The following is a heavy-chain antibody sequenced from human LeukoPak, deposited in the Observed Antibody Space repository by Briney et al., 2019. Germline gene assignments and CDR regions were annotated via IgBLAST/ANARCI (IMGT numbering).Heavy chain of an antibody. D-gene: IGHD5-12*01. CDR3: AKHRGSSGADARPAEY. J-gene: IGHJ4*02. CDR1: GFSLSNYI. CDR2: VSSSGSYT. Sequence: GGSLRLSCVASGFSLSNYIMSWVRQAPGKWLEWVSTVSSSGSYTYYADSVKGRFTISRDNSKNTVYLEVNSLRAEDTAVYYCAKHRGSSGADARPAEYWGQGTLVTVSS. V-gene: IGHV3-23*01.